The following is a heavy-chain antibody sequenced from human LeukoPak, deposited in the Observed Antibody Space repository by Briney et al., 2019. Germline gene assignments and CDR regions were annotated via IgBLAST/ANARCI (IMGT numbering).Heavy chain of an antibody. V-gene: IGHV2-70*11. CDR2: IDWDDDK. D-gene: IGHD7-27*01. CDR1: GFSLSTSGVG. Sequence: SGPTLVKPTQTLTLTCTFSGFSLSTSGVGVGWIRQPPGKALEWLARIDWDDDKYYSTSLKTRLTISKDTSKNQVVLTMTNMDPVDTATYYCARIQGLLGILDYWGQGTLVTVSS. J-gene: IGHJ4*02. CDR3: ARIQGLLGILDY.